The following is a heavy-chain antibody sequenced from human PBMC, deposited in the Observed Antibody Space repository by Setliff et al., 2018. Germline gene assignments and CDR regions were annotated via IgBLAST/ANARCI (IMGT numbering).Heavy chain of an antibody. Sequence: KTSETLSLTCTVSDVSISGYYWSWIRQPPGKGLEWIGYIHSSGRSNYNPSLKSRVTTSIDTSKNQFSLKLSSVTAADTAVYYCARHVGTRSRGYNYYYYFMDVWGKGTTVTVSS. CDR1: DVSISGYY. CDR3: ARHVGTRSRGYNYYYYFMDV. D-gene: IGHD3-10*01. V-gene: IGHV4-4*08. J-gene: IGHJ6*03. CDR2: IHSSGRS.